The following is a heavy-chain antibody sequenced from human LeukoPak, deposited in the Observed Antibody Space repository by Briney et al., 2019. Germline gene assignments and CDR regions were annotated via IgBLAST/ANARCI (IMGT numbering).Heavy chain of an antibody. D-gene: IGHD1/OR15-1a*01. CDR1: GSTFSSYW. CDR3: ARDQGNWNIDY. CDR2: IKQDGSEK. Sequence: HPGGSLRLSCAASGSTFSSYWMSWVRQAPGKGLEWVADIKQDGSEKYYVDSVKGRFTISRDNAKNSLYLQMNSLRAEDTAVYYCARDQGNWNIDYWGQGTLVTVSS. J-gene: IGHJ4*02. V-gene: IGHV3-7*01.